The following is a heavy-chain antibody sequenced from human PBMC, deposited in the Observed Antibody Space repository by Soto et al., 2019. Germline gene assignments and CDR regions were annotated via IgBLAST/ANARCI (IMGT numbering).Heavy chain of an antibody. CDR2: INPNSGGT. CDR1: GYTFTGYY. V-gene: IGHV1-2*04. D-gene: IGHD2-2*01. J-gene: IGHJ3*02. Sequence: ASVKVSCKASGYTFTGYYMHWVRQAPGQGLEWMGWINPNSGGTNYAQKFQGWVTMTRDTSISTAYMELSRLRSDDTAVYYCARDKPTLYCSSTSCPDAFDIWGQGTMVTVSS. CDR3: ARDKPTLYCSSTSCPDAFDI.